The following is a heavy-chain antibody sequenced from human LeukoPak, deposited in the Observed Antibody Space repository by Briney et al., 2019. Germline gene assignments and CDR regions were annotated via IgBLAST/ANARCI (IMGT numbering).Heavy chain of an antibody. D-gene: IGHD6-6*01. CDR2: IYHSGNT. Sequence: SETLSLTCAVSGYSISSGYYWGWIRQPPGKGLEWIGSIYHSGNTYYNPSLKSRVTISVDTSKNQFSLKLSSVTAADTAVYYCARGGASSKFFDYWGQGTLVTVSS. CDR3: ARGGASSKFFDY. V-gene: IGHV4-38-2*01. J-gene: IGHJ4*02. CDR1: GYSISSGYY.